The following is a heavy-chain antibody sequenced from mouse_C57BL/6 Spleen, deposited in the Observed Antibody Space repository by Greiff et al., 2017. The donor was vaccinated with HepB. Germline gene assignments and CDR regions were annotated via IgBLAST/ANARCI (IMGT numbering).Heavy chain of an antibody. J-gene: IGHJ3*01. V-gene: IGHV1-52*01. Sequence: QVQLQQPGAELVRPGSSVKLFCKASGYTFTSYWMHRVKQRPIQGLEWIGNIDPSDSETHYNQKFKDKATLTVDKSSSTAYMQLISLTSEDSAVYYCARDSSYELDFAYWGQGTLVTVSA. CDR2: IDPSDSET. D-gene: IGHD1-1*01. CDR1: GYTFTSYW. CDR3: ARDSSYELDFAY.